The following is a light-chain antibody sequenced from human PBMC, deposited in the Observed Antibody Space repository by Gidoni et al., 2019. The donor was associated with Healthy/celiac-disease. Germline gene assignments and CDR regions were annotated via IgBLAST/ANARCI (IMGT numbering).Light chain of an antibody. Sequence: EIVLTQSPVTLSLSPGERATLSCRASQSVSSYLAWYQQKPGQAPRLLIYDASKRATAIPARFSGSGSGTDFTLTISSLEPEDFAVYYCQQRNNWPPYTFGQGTKLEIK. J-gene: IGKJ2*01. V-gene: IGKV3-11*01. CDR1: QSVSSY. CDR3: QQRNNWPPYT. CDR2: DAS.